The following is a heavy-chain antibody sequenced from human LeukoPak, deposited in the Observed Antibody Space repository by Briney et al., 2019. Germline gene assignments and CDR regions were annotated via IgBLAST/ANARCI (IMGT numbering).Heavy chain of an antibody. CDR3: ASDSSGTPRKFDY. J-gene: IGHJ4*02. D-gene: IGHD3-22*01. Sequence: SETLFLTCTVSGGSISSYYWSWIRQPPGKGLEWIGYIFYSGSTNYNPSLKSRVTISVDTSKRQFSLKLSSVTAADTAVYYCASDSSGTPRKFDYWGQGTLVTVSS. V-gene: IGHV4-59*01. CDR1: GGSISSYY. CDR2: IFYSGST.